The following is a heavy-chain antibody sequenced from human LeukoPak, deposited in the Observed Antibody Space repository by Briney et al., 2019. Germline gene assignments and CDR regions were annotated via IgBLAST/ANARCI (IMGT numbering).Heavy chain of an antibody. J-gene: IGHJ6*02. Sequence: GGSLRLSCAASGFTFSSYEMNWVRQAPGKGLEWLAYISNGGDNKYYADSVTGRVTISRDNAKNSLYLQMYSLRAEDTVVYFCTRDSGSRNGMDVWGQGATVTVSS. CDR2: ISNGGDNK. V-gene: IGHV3-48*03. CDR1: GFTFSSYE. CDR3: TRDSGSRNGMDV. D-gene: IGHD3-10*01.